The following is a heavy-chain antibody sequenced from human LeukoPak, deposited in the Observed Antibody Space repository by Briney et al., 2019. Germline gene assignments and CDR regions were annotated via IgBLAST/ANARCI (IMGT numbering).Heavy chain of an antibody. CDR3: ARAVGHMVRGVIITPVQPPPTSWFDP. V-gene: IGHV3-48*04. CDR1: GFTFSSYW. CDR2: ISSSGSTI. D-gene: IGHD3-10*01. Sequence: PGGSLRLSCAASGFTFSSYWMTWVRQAPWKGLEWVSYISSSGSTIYYADSVKGRFTISRDNAKNSLYQQMNSLRAEDTAVYYCARAVGHMVRGVIITPVQPPPTSWFDPWGQGTLVTVSS. J-gene: IGHJ5*02.